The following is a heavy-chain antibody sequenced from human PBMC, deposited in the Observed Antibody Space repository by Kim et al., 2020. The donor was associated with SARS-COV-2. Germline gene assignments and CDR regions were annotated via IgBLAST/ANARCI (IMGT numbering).Heavy chain of an antibody. CDR1: GVSISRDY. CDR2: IYYSGST. D-gene: IGHD3-10*01. Sequence: SETLSLTCSVSGVSISRDYWSWIRQPRGKGLEWIGYIYYSGSTTYNPYLVSRVSITVDTSKNHFSLNLRSVIAADTAPSYCARDRGGFNHYMYVCGTGT. J-gene: IGHJ6*03. CDR3: ARDRGGFNHYMYV. V-gene: IGHV4-59*01.